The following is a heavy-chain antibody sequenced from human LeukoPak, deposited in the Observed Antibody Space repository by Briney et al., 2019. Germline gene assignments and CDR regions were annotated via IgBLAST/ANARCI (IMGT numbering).Heavy chain of an antibody. CDR3: ARDHVWKPGATKTFDI. Sequence: PSETLSLTCTVSGGSISSSSYYWGWIRQPPRKGLEWIGSIYYSGSTYYNPSLKSRVTISVDTSKNQFSLKLSSVTAADTAVYYCARDHVWKPGATKTFDIWGQGTMVTVSS. J-gene: IGHJ3*02. D-gene: IGHD1-26*01. CDR2: IYYSGST. CDR1: GGSISSSSYY. V-gene: IGHV4-39*07.